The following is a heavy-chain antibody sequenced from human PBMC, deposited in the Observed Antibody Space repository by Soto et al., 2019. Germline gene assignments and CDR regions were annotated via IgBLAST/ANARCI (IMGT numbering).Heavy chain of an antibody. CDR3: ARFVGEQPRFYGSGRRRRYYYSIDV. CDR2: IYYSGTT. D-gene: IGHD3-10*01. CDR1: GGPISSTSDY. J-gene: IGHJ6*03. Sequence: PSEALSLTCTVSGGPISSTSDYVGWIRQPPGKGLDWIGNIYYSGTTYYNPSLQSRVTISVDTSKNRFSLILTSVTAADTAVYYCARFVGEQPRFYGSGRRRRYYYSIDVWGTAPTVTVSS. V-gene: IGHV4-39*01.